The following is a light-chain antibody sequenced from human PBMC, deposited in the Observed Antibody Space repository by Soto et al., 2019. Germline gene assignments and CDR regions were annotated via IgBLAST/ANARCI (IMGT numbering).Light chain of an antibody. J-gene: IGLJ1*01. CDR3: SSYAGSNNLV. CDR2: EVS. CDR1: TSDVGGYNY. V-gene: IGLV2-8*01. Sequence: QSVLTQPPSASGSPGQSVTISCTGTTSDVGGYNYVSWYQQHPGKAPKLMIYEVSKRPSGVPDRFSGSKSGNTASRTVSGLEAEDEADYYCSSYAGSNNLVFGTGTQLTVL.